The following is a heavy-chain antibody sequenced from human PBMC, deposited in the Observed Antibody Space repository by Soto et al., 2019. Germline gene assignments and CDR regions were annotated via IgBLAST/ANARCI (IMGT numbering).Heavy chain of an antibody. V-gene: IGHV1-69*13. CDR1: GDTFSSYA. J-gene: IGHJ5*02. CDR3: ARVRNKVATSGPFDP. D-gene: IGHD5-12*01. Sequence: GASVKVSCKASGDTFSSYAISWVRQAPGQGLEWMGGIIPIFGTANYAQKFQGRVTITADESTSTAYMELSSLRSEDTAVYYCARVRNKVATSGPFDPWGQGTLVTVSS. CDR2: IIPIFGTA.